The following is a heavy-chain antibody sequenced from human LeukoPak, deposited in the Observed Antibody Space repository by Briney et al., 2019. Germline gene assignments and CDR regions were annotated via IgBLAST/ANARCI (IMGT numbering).Heavy chain of an antibody. Sequence: ASVKVSCKASGYTFTEYYVHWVRQAPGQGLEWMGWINPNRDDTHYAQKFQGRVTMTRDTSTSAAYMELSSLRSDDTAVYYCARRKAAAAGRDAFDIWGRGTLVTVSS. V-gene: IGHV1-2*02. D-gene: IGHD6-13*01. CDR3: ARRKAAAAGRDAFDI. J-gene: IGHJ3*02. CDR2: INPNRDDT. CDR1: GYTFTEYY.